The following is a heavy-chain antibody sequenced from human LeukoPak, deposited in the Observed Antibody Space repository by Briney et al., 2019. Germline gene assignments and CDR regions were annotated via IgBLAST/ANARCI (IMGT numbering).Heavy chain of an antibody. Sequence: SQTLSLTCTVSGDSISSSNYYWDWIRQPPGKGLQWIGNIYYTGSTYHNPSLKSRVTISVDTSNSQFSLKLSSVTAADTAVYFCARHAVAYSSGFYWGQGTLATVSS. D-gene: IGHD6-19*01. V-gene: IGHV4-39*01. CDR2: IYYTGST. CDR1: GDSISSSNYY. CDR3: ARHAVAYSSGFY. J-gene: IGHJ4*02.